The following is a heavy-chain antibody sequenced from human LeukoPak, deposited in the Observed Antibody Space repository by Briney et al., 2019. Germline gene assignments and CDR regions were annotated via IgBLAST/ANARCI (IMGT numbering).Heavy chain of an antibody. V-gene: IGHV3-72*01. D-gene: IGHD5-12*01. J-gene: IGHJ4*02. CDR3: TTDSNHPWGYSGYARFDY. CDR2: SRNKANSYTT. Sequence: GGSLRLSCAASGFTFSDHHMDWVRQAPGKGLEWVGRSRNKANSYTTEYAASVKGRFTISRDDSKNSVYLQVNSLKTEDTAVYYCTTDSNHPWGYSGYARFDYWGQGTLVTVSS. CDR1: GFTFSDHH.